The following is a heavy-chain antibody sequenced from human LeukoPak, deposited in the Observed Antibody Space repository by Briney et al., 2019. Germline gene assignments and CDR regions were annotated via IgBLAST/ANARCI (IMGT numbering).Heavy chain of an antibody. CDR2: ISGGGGST. CDR1: GFTFSSYA. D-gene: IGHD2-2*01. J-gene: IGHJ5*02. V-gene: IGHV3-23*01. Sequence: GGSLRLSCAASGFTFSSYAMSWVRQAPGKGLEWVSGISGGGGSTFYADSVKGRFTISRDNSKNTLYLQMNSLRAEDTAVYYCAKSQYCGSTSCYGPFDPWGQGTLVTVSS. CDR3: AKSQYCGSTSCYGPFDP.